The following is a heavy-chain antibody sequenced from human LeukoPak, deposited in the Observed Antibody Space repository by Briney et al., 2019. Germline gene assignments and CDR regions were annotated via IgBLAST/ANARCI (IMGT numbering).Heavy chain of an antibody. CDR1: GGTFSSYA. J-gene: IGHJ6*03. V-gene: IGHV1-69*13. CDR2: IIPIFGTA. CDR3: ARGTIVVVPAATYYYYYMDV. Sequence: ASVKVSCKASGGTFSSYAISWVRQAPGQGLEWMGGIIPIFGTANYAQKFQGRVTITADESTSIAYMELSSLRSEDTAVYYCARGTIVVVPAATYYYYYMDVWGKGTTVTVSS. D-gene: IGHD2-2*01.